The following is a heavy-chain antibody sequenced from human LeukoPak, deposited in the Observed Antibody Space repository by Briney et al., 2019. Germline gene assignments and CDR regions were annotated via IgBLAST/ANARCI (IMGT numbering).Heavy chain of an antibody. CDR3: ARAGNGFDI. V-gene: IGHV3-74*01. Sequence: GGSLRLSCAASGFSFSRYWMHWVRQAPGKGLVWVSRINGDGSITTYADSVRGRFTISRDNAKNTLYLQMNSLRAEDTAVYYCARAGNGFDIWGRGTMVTVSS. J-gene: IGHJ3*02. CDR2: INGDGSIT. CDR1: GFSFSRYW.